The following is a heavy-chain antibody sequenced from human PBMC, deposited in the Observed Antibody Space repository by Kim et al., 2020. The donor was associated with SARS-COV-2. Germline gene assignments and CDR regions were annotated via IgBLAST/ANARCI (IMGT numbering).Heavy chain of an antibody. V-gene: IGHV3-7*01. Sequence: KEDGRAKYYVDSVKGRFFISRDNAKNLLYLQMNSLTGDDTAVYYCVRDFDFWGQGVLVTVSS. CDR2: KEDGRAK. CDR3: VRDFDF. J-gene: IGHJ4*02.